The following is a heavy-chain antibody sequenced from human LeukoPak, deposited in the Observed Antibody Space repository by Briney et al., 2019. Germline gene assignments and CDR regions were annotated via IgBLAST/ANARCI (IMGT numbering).Heavy chain of an antibody. D-gene: IGHD1-26*01. CDR2: ISSGSRTI. V-gene: IGHV3-48*01. CDR3: ARESISGHRDFDY. J-gene: IGHJ4*02. Sequence: GGSLRLSCAASGLTFSGYSMNWVRQAPGKGLEWLSYISSGSRTIYYADSVKGRFTVSRDNARNSLFLQMNSLRAEDTAVYYCARESISGHRDFDYWGQGALVTVSS. CDR1: GLTFSGYS.